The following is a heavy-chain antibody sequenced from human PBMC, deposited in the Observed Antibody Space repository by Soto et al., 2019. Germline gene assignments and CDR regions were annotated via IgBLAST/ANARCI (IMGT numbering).Heavy chain of an antibody. CDR1: GFTFSSYA. V-gene: IGHV3-30-3*01. J-gene: IGHJ4*02. CDR3: ARGTEGSGYYYGTEFDY. D-gene: IGHD3-22*01. CDR2: ISYDGSNK. Sequence: GGSLRLSCAASGFTFSSYAMHWVRQAPGKGLEWVAVISYDGSNKYYADFVKGRFTISRDNSKNTLYLQMNSLRAEITAVYCCARGTEGSGYYYGTEFDYWGQGTLVTVSS.